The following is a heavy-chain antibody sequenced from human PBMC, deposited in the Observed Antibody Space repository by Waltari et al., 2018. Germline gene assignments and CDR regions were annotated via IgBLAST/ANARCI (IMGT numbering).Heavy chain of an antibody. CDR3: ARLGKNYDFWSGAQLYYFDY. V-gene: IGHV4-39*01. Sequence: QLQLQESGPGLVKPSETLSLTCTVSGGSISSSSYYWGWIRQPPGKGLEWIGSIYYSGSTYYTPSRKSRVTISVETSKNQFSLKLSSVTAADTAVYYCARLGKNYDFWSGAQLYYFDYWGQGTLVTVSS. J-gene: IGHJ4*02. CDR2: IYYSGST. D-gene: IGHD3-3*01. CDR1: GGSISSSSYY.